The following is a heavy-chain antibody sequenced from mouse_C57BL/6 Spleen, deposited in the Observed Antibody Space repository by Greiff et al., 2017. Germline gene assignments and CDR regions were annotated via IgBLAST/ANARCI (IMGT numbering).Heavy chain of an antibody. V-gene: IGHV1-64*01. CDR2: IHPNSGST. Sequence: QVQLQQSGAELVKPGASVKLSCKASGYTFTSYWMHWVKQRPGQGLEWIGMIHPNSGSTNYNEKFKSKATLTVDKSSSTAYMQLSSLTSEDSAVYYCARYGSSSYYYAMDYWGQGTSVTVSS. D-gene: IGHD1-1*01. J-gene: IGHJ4*01. CDR3: ARYGSSSYYYAMDY. CDR1: GYTFTSYW.